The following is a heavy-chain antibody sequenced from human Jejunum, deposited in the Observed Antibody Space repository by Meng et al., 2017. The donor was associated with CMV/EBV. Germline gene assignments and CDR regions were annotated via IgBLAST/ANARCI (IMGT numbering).Heavy chain of an antibody. V-gene: IGHV4-39*07. CDR2: VSKSGTN. CDR1: GDSMSSRTYY. Sequence: GDSMSSRTYYWGWIRQTQGKGLEWIGSVSKSGTNYYNPSLRGRVAMSIDTSKQQFSLNLASLTAADTAVYFCARVRYSSTSEMDYWGQGTLVTVSS. CDR3: ARVRYSSTSEMDY. D-gene: IGHD6-6*01. J-gene: IGHJ4*02.